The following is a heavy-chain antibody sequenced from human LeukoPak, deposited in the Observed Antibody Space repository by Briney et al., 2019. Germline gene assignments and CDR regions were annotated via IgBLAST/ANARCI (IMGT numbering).Heavy chain of an antibody. Sequence: GGSLRLSCAASGFIFKNYGRAWARQAPGKGLEWVSAISNDGGGTTYADFVKGRFTISRDNSKNTLFLQMDSLRAEDTALYYCAKGSSGYFFDLWGQGTLVTVSS. CDR2: ISNDGGGT. CDR1: GFIFKNYG. D-gene: IGHD3-22*01. V-gene: IGHV3-23*01. CDR3: AKGSSGYFFDL. J-gene: IGHJ4*02.